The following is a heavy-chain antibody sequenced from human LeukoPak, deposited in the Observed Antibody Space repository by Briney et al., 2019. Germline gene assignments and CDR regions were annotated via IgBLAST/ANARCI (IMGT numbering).Heavy chain of an antibody. CDR2: ISGSGGNT. Sequence: LPGGSLRLSCAASRFTFSSYAMTWVRQAPGKGLEWVSAISGSGGNTYYADSVKGRFTISRDNPKNTLYLQLTSLRAEDTAVYYCAKGNGGNSGEYFYYGMDVWGQGTTVTVSS. CDR3: AKGNGGNSGEYFYYGMDV. J-gene: IGHJ6*02. CDR1: RFTFSSYA. V-gene: IGHV3-23*01. D-gene: IGHD4-23*01.